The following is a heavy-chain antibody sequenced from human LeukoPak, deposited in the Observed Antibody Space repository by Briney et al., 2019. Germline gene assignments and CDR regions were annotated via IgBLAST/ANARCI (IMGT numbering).Heavy chain of an antibody. V-gene: IGHV4-59*08. CDR1: GFTFDDYA. D-gene: IGHD2-2*01. Sequence: GSLRLSCAASGFTFDDYAMHWVRQPPGKGLEWIGYIYYSGNTNYNPSLKSRVTISVDTSKNQFSLKLSSVTAADTAVYYCARHGEYQLLDAFDIWGQGTMVTVSS. CDR3: ARHGEYQLLDAFDI. J-gene: IGHJ3*02. CDR2: IYYSGNT.